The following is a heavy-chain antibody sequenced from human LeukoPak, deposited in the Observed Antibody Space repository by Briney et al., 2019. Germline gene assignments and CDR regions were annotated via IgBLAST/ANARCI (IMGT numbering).Heavy chain of an antibody. D-gene: IGHD3-10*01. J-gene: IGHJ4*02. CDR1: GFTFSSYA. Sequence: GGSLRLSCAASGFTFSSYAMSWVRQAPGKGLEWVSAIRDSGYNTYYADSVKGRFTISRDNSKNTLYLQMNSLRAEDTAVYYCAKDRSLWSFDYWGQGILVTVSS. CDR3: AKDRSLWSFDY. CDR2: IRDSGYNT. V-gene: IGHV3-23*01.